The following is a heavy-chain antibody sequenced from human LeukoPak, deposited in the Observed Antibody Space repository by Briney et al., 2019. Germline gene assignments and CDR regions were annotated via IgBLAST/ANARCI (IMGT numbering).Heavy chain of an antibody. CDR2: INAGHGNT. J-gene: IGHJ4*02. CDR3: AKGAGFAEPLPDY. CDR1: GYTFTSYG. V-gene: IGHV1-3*01. Sequence: GASVKVSCKASGYTFTSYGISWVRQAPGQRLEWMGWINAGHGNTKYSQNFQARVTITRDTSASTAYMELRSLRSEDTAVYYCAKGAGFAEPLPDYWGQGTLVTVSS. D-gene: IGHD1-14*01.